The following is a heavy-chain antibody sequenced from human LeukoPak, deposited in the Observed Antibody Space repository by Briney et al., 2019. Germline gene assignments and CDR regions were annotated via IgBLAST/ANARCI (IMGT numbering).Heavy chain of an antibody. CDR3: ARQAAYGENGIAY. CDR2: INPDGRST. J-gene: IGHJ4*02. Sequence: PGGSLRLSCAASGFVFSNYWMHWVRQAPGKGPVWVSRINPDGRSTNYADSVKGRFTISRDNAKTTVYLQMNSLRAEDTAIYYCARQAAYGENGIAYWGQGTLATVSS. V-gene: IGHV3-74*01. CDR1: GFVFSNYW. D-gene: IGHD4-17*01.